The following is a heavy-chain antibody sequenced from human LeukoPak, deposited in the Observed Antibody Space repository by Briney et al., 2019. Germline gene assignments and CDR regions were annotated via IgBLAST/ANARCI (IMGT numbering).Heavy chain of an antibody. CDR1: GYSISSGYY. V-gene: IGHV4-38-2*02. J-gene: IGHJ4*02. CDR2: IYSSGST. Sequence: SETLSLTCTVSGYSISSGYYWGWIRQPPGKGLEWTGSIYSSGSTYYNASLQSRVTISIETSKNQISLRLNSVTAADTAIYYCAKSGGYGLIDYWGQGTLVTVSS. CDR3: AKSGGYGLIDY. D-gene: IGHD1-26*01.